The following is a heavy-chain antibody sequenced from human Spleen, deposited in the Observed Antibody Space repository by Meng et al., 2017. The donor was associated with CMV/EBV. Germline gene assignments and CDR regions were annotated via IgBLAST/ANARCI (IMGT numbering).Heavy chain of an antibody. CDR1: GGTFGSYF. D-gene: IGHD2-2*01. V-gene: IGHV4-59*01. CDR3: ASSGFGYCTTTSFLGH. J-gene: IGHJ1*01. CDR2: IYYTGTT. Sequence: SETLSLTCTVSGGTFGSYFGNWFRQPPGKGLEWFGYIYYTGTTTSNPSLRSRVTISIDTSRNQFFLQLKSVTAADTAVYFCASSGFGYCTTTSFLGHWGQGTLVTVSS.